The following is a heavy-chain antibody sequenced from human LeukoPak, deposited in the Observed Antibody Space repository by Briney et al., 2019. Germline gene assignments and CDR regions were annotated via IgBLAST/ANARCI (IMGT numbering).Heavy chain of an antibody. CDR1: GGSFSGYY. D-gene: IGHD5-12*01. Sequence: SETLSLTCAVYGGSFSGYYWSWIRQPPGKGLEWIGYIYYSGSTNYNPSLKSRVTISVDTSKNQFSLKLSSVTAADTAVYYCARDVDGYPDYWGQGTLVTVSS. CDR2: IYYSGST. CDR3: ARDVDGYPDY. J-gene: IGHJ4*02. V-gene: IGHV4-59*01.